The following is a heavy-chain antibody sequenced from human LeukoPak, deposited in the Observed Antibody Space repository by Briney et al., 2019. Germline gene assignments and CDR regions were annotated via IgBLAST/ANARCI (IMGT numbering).Heavy chain of an antibody. D-gene: IGHD3-22*01. V-gene: IGHV1-69*04. CDR2: VIPILGIA. Sequence: ASVKVSCKASGGSFSSYANSWVRQAPGPGIEWMGRVIPILGIANYAQKFQGRVTITADKSTSTAYMELSSLRSEDTAVYYCARDRDYYDSSGYYPPMSYWGQGTLVTVSS. J-gene: IGHJ4*02. CDR1: GGSFSSYA. CDR3: ARDRDYYDSSGYYPPMSY.